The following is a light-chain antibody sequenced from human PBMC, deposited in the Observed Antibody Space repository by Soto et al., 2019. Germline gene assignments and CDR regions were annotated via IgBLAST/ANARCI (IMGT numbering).Light chain of an antibody. CDR1: QSVGTF. J-gene: IGKJ1*01. CDR3: QQCNNWPQWT. V-gene: IGKV3-11*01. Sequence: EIVLTQSPATLSLSPGERATLSCRASQSVGTFFAWYQQKPGQAPRLLIYDASNRATGIPPRFSGSGSGTDSTLTISSLEPEDFAVYYCQQCNNWPQWTFGQGTKVDIK. CDR2: DAS.